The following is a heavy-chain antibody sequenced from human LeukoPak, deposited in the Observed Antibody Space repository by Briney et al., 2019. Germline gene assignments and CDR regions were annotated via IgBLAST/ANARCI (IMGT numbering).Heavy chain of an antibody. CDR1: GFAFSSYG. D-gene: IGHD6-6*01. Sequence: GGSLRLSCAASGFAFSSYGMHWVRQAPGKGLEWVTFIRYDGSNKYYADSVMGRFTISRDNCNNMLYLQMNSLRAEDTAVYYCAKANSSSPGDYYYYYMDVWGKGTTVTVSS. J-gene: IGHJ6*03. V-gene: IGHV3-30*02. CDR3: AKANSSSPGDYYYYYMDV. CDR2: IRYDGSNK.